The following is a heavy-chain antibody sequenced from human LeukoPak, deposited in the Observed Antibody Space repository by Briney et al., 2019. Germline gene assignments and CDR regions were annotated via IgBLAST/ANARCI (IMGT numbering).Heavy chain of an antibody. CDR1: GGSISSYY. CDR2: IYYNGTT. Sequence: SETLSLTCTVSGGSISSYYWSWIRQPPGKGLEWIGYIYYNGTTNYNPSLKSRVTISVDTSKNQFSLKLSSVTAADTAVYYCARGVYIAAAQYGYWGQGTLVTVSS. J-gene: IGHJ4*02. D-gene: IGHD6-13*01. CDR3: ARGVYIAAAQYGY. V-gene: IGHV4-59*01.